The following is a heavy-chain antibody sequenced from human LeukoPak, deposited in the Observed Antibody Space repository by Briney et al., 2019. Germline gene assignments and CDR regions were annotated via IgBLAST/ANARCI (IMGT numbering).Heavy chain of an antibody. CDR1: GGSISSYY. Sequence: KPSETLSLTCTVSGGSISSYYWNWIRQPAGKGLEWIGRIYTSGSTNYNPSLKSRVTMSVDTSNNQFSLKLSSVTAADTAVYYCARTFCSGGSCYHFDCWGQGTLVTVSS. V-gene: IGHV4-4*07. D-gene: IGHD2-15*01. CDR3: ARTFCSGGSCYHFDC. J-gene: IGHJ4*02. CDR2: IYTSGST.